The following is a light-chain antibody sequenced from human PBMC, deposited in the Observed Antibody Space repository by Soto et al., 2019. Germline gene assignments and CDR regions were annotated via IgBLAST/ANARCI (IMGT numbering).Light chain of an antibody. J-gene: IGLJ1*01. CDR3: SSYTSSTPYV. CDR1: SSDVGGYNN. CDR2: EVS. V-gene: IGLV2-14*01. Sequence: QSVLTQPASVSGSTGQSITISCTGTSSDVGGYNNVSWYQQHPGKAPKLMIYEVSNRPSGVSNRFSGSKSGNTASLTISGLQAEDEADYYCSSYTSSTPYVFGTGTKVTVL.